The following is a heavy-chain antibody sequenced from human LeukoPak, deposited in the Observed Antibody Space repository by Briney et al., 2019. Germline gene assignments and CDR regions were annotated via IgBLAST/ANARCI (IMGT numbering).Heavy chain of an antibody. J-gene: IGHJ4*02. CDR2: IIPIFGTA. D-gene: IGHD2-2*01. V-gene: IGHV1-69*05. Sequence: ASVKVSCKASGGTFSSYAISWARQAPGQGLEWMGGIIPIFGTANYAQKFQGRVTITTDESTSTAYMELSSLRSEDTAVYYCARVPPYCSSTSCYGGGPFDYWGQGTLVTVSS. CDR3: ARVPPYCSSTSCYGGGPFDY. CDR1: GGTFSSYA.